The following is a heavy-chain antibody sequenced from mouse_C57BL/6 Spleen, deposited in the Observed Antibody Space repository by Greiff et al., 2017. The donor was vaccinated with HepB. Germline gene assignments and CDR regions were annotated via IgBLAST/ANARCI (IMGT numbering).Heavy chain of an antibody. CDR1: GYTFTSYW. CDR3: ATEDYGSRLYYYAMDY. Sequence: QVQLQQPGAELVKPGASVKLSCKASGYTFTSYWMHWVKQRPGRGLEWIGRIDPNSGGTKYNEKFKSKATLTVDKPSSTAYMQLSSLTSEASAVYYCATEDYGSRLYYYAMDYWGQGTSVTVSS. CDR2: IDPNSGGT. J-gene: IGHJ4*01. D-gene: IGHD1-1*01. V-gene: IGHV1-72*01.